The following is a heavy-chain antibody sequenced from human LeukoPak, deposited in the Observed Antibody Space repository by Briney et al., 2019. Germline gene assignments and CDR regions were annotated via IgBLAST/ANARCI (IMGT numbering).Heavy chain of an antibody. CDR1: GGSFSDYF. CDR2: IDDGGNT. Sequence: PSETLSLTCIVCGGSFSDYFWSWIRQSPGKGLEWIGEIDDGGNTNYNPSLMSRVIVSMEKSKKQFSLVMRSVAAADTAVYYCARFSRITWGDWGDAFDIWGQGTTIIVSS. D-gene: IGHD2-21*02. V-gene: IGHV4-34*01. J-gene: IGHJ3*02. CDR3: ARFSRITWGDWGDAFDI.